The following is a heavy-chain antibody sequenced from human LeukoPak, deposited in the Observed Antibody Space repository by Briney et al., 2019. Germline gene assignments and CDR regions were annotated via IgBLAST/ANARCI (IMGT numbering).Heavy chain of an antibody. CDR1: GFTFSGYA. J-gene: IGHJ4*02. D-gene: IGHD4-23*01. V-gene: IGHV3-23*01. CDR3: ARGRPHGNDY. CDR2: LSGSGGST. Sequence: PGGSLRLSCAASGFTFSGYAMSWVRQAPGKGLEWVSVLSGSGGSTNYADSVKGRSTISRDNSENTLYLQMNSLRVEDTAVYYCARGRPHGNDYWGQGTLVTVSS.